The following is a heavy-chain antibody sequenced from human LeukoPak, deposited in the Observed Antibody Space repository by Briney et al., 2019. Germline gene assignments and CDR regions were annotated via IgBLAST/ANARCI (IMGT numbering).Heavy chain of an antibody. Sequence: SETLSLTCTVSGGSISSSSYYWGWIRQPPGKGLEWIGSIYYSGSTYYNPSLKSRVTISVDTSKNQFSLKLSSVTAADTAVYYCARRRGYSGYGYYFDYWGQGTLVTVSS. CDR3: ARRRGYSGYGYYFDY. J-gene: IGHJ4*02. V-gene: IGHV4-39*01. CDR2: IYYSGST. D-gene: IGHD5-12*01. CDR1: GGSISSSSYY.